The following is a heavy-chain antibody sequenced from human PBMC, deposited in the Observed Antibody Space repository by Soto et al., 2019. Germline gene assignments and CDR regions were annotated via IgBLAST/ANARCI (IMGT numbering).Heavy chain of an antibody. V-gene: IGHV1-69*06. CDR3: ASERIAVAGKLYYYYGMDV. D-gene: IGHD6-19*01. CDR1: GCTFSSYA. CDR2: IIPIFGTS. Sequence: AVKVSCKASGCTFSSYAISLVRQAPGPGREWMGGIIPIFGTSNYAQKFQGRVTITADKSTSTFYMELSSLTSEDTAVYYCASERIAVAGKLYYYYGMDVWGQGTTVTVSS. J-gene: IGHJ6*02.